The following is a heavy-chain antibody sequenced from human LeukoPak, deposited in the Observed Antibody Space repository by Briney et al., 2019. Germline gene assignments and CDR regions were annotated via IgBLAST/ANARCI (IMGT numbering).Heavy chain of an antibody. Sequence: PSETLSLTCNVSGGSISDNDYSWDWIRQPPGKGLEWMGCIHYSGTTYSNPSLKSRISISVDTSKSQFSLKLRCVTAADTAVYYCARRYYFCLGSYYPFDFWGQGTLVTVSS. CDR3: ARRYYFCLGSYYPFDF. V-gene: IGHV4-39*01. CDR2: IHYSGTT. J-gene: IGHJ4*02. CDR1: GGSISDNDYS. D-gene: IGHD3-10*01.